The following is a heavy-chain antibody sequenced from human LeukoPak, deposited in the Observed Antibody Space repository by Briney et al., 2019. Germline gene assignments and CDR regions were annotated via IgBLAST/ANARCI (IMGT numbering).Heavy chain of an antibody. CDR1: GFTFESYW. CDR2: IRQLGSEI. J-gene: IGHJ4*02. Sequence: PGGSLRLSCVASGFTFESYWMSWYRQVPGRGLEWVANIRQLGSEIYYADSVRGRFTISRDDANNSLFLLMSSVRADDAGVYYCARVLSVALAASHWGRGTLVAV. CDR3: ARVLSVALAASH. V-gene: IGHV3-7*01. D-gene: IGHD2-15*01.